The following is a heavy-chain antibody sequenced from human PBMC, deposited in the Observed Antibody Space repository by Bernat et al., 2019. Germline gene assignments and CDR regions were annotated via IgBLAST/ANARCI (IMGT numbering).Heavy chain of an antibody. CDR1: GFTFSSYA. Sequence: QVQLVESGGGVVQPGRSLRLSCAASGFTFSSYAMHWVRQAPGKGLEWVALISYDGSSKYYADSVKGRFTISRDNSKNTLYLQMNSLRAEDTAVYYCARDDIVVVPSARWGIGCMDVWGQGTTVTVSS. CDR2: ISYDGSSK. V-gene: IGHV3-30-3*01. D-gene: IGHD2-2*01. CDR3: ARDDIVVVPSARWGIGCMDV. J-gene: IGHJ6*02.